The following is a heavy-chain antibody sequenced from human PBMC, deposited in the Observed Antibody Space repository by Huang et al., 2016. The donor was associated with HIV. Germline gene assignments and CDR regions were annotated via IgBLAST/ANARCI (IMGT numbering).Heavy chain of an antibody. Sequence: QVQLEESGPGLVKPSQTLSLTCTVSGVSISSGLYFWSWIRQPAGKGLEWIGHIFTSGSTNYNPSLRSRVTISVDTSKNQFSLNLTSVTAADTAVYYCARDYSGSYNPEYNWFDPWGRGTLVTVSS. V-gene: IGHV4-61*09. D-gene: IGHD6-19*01. CDR3: ARDYSGSYNPEYNWFDP. CDR1: GVSISSGLYF. CDR2: IFTSGST. J-gene: IGHJ5*02.